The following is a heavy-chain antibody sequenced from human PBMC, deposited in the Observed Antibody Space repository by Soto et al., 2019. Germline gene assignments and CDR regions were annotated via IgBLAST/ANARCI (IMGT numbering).Heavy chain of an antibody. CDR2: ISGSGGST. J-gene: IGHJ4*02. D-gene: IGHD6-13*01. V-gene: IGHV3-23*01. Sequence: GGSLRLSCAASGFTFSSYAMSWVRQAPGKGLEWVSAISGSGGSTYYADSVKGRFTISRDNSKNTLYLQMNSLRAEDTAVYYCAKIGRGSSSWYRGYYWGQGTLVTVSS. CDR3: AKIGRGSSSWYRGYY. CDR1: GFTFSSYA.